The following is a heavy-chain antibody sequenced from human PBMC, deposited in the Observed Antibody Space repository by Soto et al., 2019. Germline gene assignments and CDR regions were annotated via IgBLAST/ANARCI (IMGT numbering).Heavy chain of an antibody. V-gene: IGHV4-4*02. CDR2: IYHSGST. Sequence: SETLSLTCAVSGGSISSSNWWSWVRQPPGKGLEWIGEIYHSGSTNYNPSLKSRVTISVDKSKNQFSLKLSSVTAADTAVYYCARDGADGDSTYWYSDLWGRGTLVTVSS. CDR1: GGSISSSNW. CDR3: ARDGADGDSTYWYSDL. D-gene: IGHD4-17*01. J-gene: IGHJ2*01.